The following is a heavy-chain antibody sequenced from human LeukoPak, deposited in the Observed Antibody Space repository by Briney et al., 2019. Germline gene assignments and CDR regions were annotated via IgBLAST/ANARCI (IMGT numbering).Heavy chain of an antibody. Sequence: LGESLKISCKGSGYSFTSYWCGWVGQLPGKGLEGMGIIYAGDSDTSYRPSCQGQVIISADKSISPAYLQWSSLKASDTAMYYCARRDYTSVWFDPWGQGTLVIVSS. D-gene: IGHD4-11*01. CDR1: GYSFTSYW. CDR2: IYAGDSDT. J-gene: IGHJ5*02. CDR3: ARRDYTSVWFDP. V-gene: IGHV5-51*01.